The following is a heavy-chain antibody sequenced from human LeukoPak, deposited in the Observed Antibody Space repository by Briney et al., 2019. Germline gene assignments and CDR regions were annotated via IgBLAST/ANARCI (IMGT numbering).Heavy chain of an antibody. CDR3: ARGIRPTSPLDFWSMDYYYMDV. J-gene: IGHJ6*03. D-gene: IGHD3-3*01. CDR2: IIPIFGTA. V-gene: IGHV1-69*05. Sequence: ASVKVSCKASGGTFSSYAISWVRQAPGQGLEWMGGIIPIFGTANYAQKFQGRVTITTDESTSTAYMELSSLRSEDTAVYYCARGIRPTSPLDFWSMDYYYMDVWGKGTTVTVSS. CDR1: GGTFSSYA.